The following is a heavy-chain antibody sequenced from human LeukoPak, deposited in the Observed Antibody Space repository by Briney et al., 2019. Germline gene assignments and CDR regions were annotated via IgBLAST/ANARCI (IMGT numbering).Heavy chain of an antibody. D-gene: IGHD3-22*01. CDR3: ASSRGGYYDNSGYLDY. CDR1: GGTFSSYA. Sequence: ASVKVSCKASGGTFSSYAISWVRQAPGQGLEWMGGIIPIFGTANYAQKFQGRVTITADESTSTAYMELSSLRSEDTAVYYCASSRGGYYDNSGYLDYWGQGTLVTVSS. J-gene: IGHJ4*02. V-gene: IGHV1-69*13. CDR2: IIPIFGTA.